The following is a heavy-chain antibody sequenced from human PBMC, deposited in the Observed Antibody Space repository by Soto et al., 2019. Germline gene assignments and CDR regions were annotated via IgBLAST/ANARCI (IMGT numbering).Heavy chain of an antibody. J-gene: IGHJ6*02. D-gene: IGHD3-22*01. CDR2: IIPIFDIT. V-gene: IGHV1-69*13. Sequence: SLKVSCKASGGTCRSYSISWVRQAPGQGLEWMGGIIPIFDITNYAQKFQGRVTITADESTSTAYMELSSLGSDDTAVYYCARPDEGGYSSNHHYYYALDVWGQGTTVTVSS. CDR1: GGTCRSYS. CDR3: ARPDEGGYSSNHHYYYALDV.